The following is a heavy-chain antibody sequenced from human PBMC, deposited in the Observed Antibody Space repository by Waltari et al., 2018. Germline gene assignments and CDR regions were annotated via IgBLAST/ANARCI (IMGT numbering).Heavy chain of an antibody. J-gene: IGHJ2*01. V-gene: IGHV1-69*05. D-gene: IGHD6-19*01. Sequence: QVQLVQSGAEVKKPGSSVKVSCKASGGTFSSYAISWVRQAPGQGLEWMGGIIPIFGTANYAQKFQGRVTITTDESTSTAYMGLSSLRSEDTAVYYCARGHIAVDDYWYFDLWGRGTLVTVSS. CDR2: IIPIFGTA. CDR1: GGTFSSYA. CDR3: ARGHIAVDDYWYFDL.